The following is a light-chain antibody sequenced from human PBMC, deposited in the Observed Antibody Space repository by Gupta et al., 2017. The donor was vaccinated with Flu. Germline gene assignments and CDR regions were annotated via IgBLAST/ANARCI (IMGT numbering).Light chain of an antibody. CDR1: QSIGSTS. J-gene: IGKJ2*01. Sequence: EIVLTQSPGTLSLSPGESATPSCRASQSIGSTSFAWYQQKPGQAPRLLIYDASSRDTGIPDRFSGSGFGTDFTLIISGREPEDFAVYYCQHYGSYLLNTFGQGTKMEIK. V-gene: IGKV3-20*01. CDR2: DAS. CDR3: QHYGSYLLNT.